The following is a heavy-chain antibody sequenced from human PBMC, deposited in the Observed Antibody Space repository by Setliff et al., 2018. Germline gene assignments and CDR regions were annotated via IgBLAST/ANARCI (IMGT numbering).Heavy chain of an antibody. J-gene: IGHJ3*02. CDR1: GYSFTNYW. CDR2: IYPGDSDT. V-gene: IGHV5-51*01. Sequence: GESLTISCKGSGYSFTNYWIGWVRQMHGKGLEWMGIIYPGDSDTRYSPSFQGQVTISADKSISTAYLQWSSLKASDTAMYYCARQAIFGSDAFDIWGQGTMVTVSS. CDR3: ARQAIFGSDAFDI. D-gene: IGHD3-3*01.